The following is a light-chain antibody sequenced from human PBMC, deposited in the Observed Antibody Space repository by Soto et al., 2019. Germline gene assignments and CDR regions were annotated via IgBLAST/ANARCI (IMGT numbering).Light chain of an antibody. CDR2: DTF. CDR3: HRRPPGPWT. V-gene: IGKV3-11*01. Sequence: IVLTQSPATLSFSPGERATLSCRASQSIAIYLAWYQQKSGQSPRLLIYDTFNRAPGIPDRFSGSGSGTDFTLPISGREPKVFAFYYCHRRPPGPWTFGQGTRGKIK. CDR1: QSIAIY. J-gene: IGKJ1*01.